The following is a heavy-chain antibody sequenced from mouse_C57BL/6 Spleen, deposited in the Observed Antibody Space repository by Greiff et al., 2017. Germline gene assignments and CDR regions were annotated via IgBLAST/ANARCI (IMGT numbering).Heavy chain of an antibody. D-gene: IGHD2-1*01. Sequence: EVMLVESGGGLVQPGGSLKLSCAASGFTFSDYGMAWVRQAPRKGPEWVAFISNLAYSIYYADTVTGRFTISREKAKNTLYLEMSSLRSEDTAMYYCARLNGNYFYAMDYWGQGTSVTVSS. CDR2: ISNLAYSI. J-gene: IGHJ4*01. V-gene: IGHV5-15*01. CDR1: GFTFSDYG. CDR3: ARLNGNYFYAMDY.